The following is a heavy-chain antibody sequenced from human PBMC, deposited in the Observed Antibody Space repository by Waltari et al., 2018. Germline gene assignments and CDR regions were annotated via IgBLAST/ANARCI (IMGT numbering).Heavy chain of an antibody. J-gene: IGHJ4*02. V-gene: IGHV4-38-2*01. CDR3: ARRGSSPTGFDY. CDR1: GYSISSGYY. Sequence: QVQLQESGPGLVKPSETLSLTCAVSGYSISSGYYWGWIRQPPGKGLEWIGSIYHSGSTYYNPSLKSQVTISVDTSKNQFSLKMSSVTAADTAVYYCARRGSSPTGFDYWGQGTLVTVSS. D-gene: IGHD6-13*01. CDR2: IYHSGST.